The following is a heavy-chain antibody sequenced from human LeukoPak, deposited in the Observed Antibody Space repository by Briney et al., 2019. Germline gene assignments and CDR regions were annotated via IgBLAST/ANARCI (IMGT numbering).Heavy chain of an antibody. CDR3: ARDSDYGGTFDY. J-gene: IGHJ4*02. V-gene: IGHV4-59*01. CDR1: GGSISSYY. CDR2: IYYSGST. D-gene: IGHD4-23*01. Sequence: PSETLSLTCTVSGGSISSYYWSWIRQPPGKGLEWIGYIYYSGSTNYNPSLKSRVTISVDTSKNQFSLKLSSVTAADTAVYYCARDSDYGGTFDYWGQGTLVTVSS.